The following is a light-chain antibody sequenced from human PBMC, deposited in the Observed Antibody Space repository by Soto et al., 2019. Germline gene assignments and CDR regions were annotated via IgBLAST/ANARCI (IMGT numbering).Light chain of an antibody. J-gene: IGLJ3*02. V-gene: IGLV1-40*01. CDR1: NSNIGAGYD. CDR2: GNS. CDR3: QSYYSSLSGWV. Sequence: HSVLTQPPSVSGAPGQRVTISCTGYNSNIGAGYDVRWYQQLPGTAPKLLIYGNSNRPSGVPDRFSASKSGTSASLAITGIQAEDEADYYCQSYYSSLSGWVFGGGTKLTVL.